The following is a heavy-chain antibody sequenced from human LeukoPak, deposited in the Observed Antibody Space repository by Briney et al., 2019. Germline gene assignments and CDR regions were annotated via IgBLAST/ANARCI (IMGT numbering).Heavy chain of an antibody. CDR3: ARDICDGGSCYYSRFDP. D-gene: IGHD2-15*01. CDR1: GGSFSGYY. J-gene: IGHJ5*02. CDR2: INHSGST. Sequence: SETLSLTCAVYGGSFSGYYWSWIRQPPGKGLEWIGEINHSGSTNYNPSLKSRVDISLDTSKNQVSLTLTSVTSADAAVYYCARDICDGGSCYYSRFDPWGQGTLVTVSS. V-gene: IGHV4-34*01.